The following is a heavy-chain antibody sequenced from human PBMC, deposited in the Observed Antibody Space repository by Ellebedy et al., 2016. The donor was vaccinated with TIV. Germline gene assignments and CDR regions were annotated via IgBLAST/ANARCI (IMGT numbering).Heavy chain of an antibody. V-gene: IGHV3-23*01. CDR3: AKSQVGATFFDY. CDR2: ISGRAGDT. Sequence: PGGSLRLSCAASGFTFRSYAMSWVRQAPGKGLEWVSFISGRAGDTYYADSVKGRFTISRDDSKNTLYLQMHSRKAEDTALYYCAKSQVGATFFDYWGQGTLVTVSS. D-gene: IGHD1-26*01. J-gene: IGHJ4*02. CDR1: GFTFRSYA.